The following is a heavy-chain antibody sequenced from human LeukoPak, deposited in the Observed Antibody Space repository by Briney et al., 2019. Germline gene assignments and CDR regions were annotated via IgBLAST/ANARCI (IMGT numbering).Heavy chain of an antibody. Sequence: GGSLRLSCAASGFTFSSYGMHWVRQAPGKGLEWVAFIRYDGSNKYYADSVKGRFTISRDNSKNTLYLQMNSLRAEDTAVYYCAKVVVPAAMPVGFDYWGQGTLVTVSS. CDR1: GFTFSSYG. CDR3: AKVVVPAAMPVGFDY. D-gene: IGHD2-2*01. J-gene: IGHJ4*02. CDR2: IRYDGSNK. V-gene: IGHV3-30*02.